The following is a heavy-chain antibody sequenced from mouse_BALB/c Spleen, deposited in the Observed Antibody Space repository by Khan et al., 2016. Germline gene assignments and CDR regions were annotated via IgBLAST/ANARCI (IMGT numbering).Heavy chain of an antibody. J-gene: IGHJ4*01. CDR2: IYPGDGDT. Sequence: QVQLQQSGPELVKPGASVKISCKASGYAFSSSWMNWVKQRPGQGLEWIGRIYPGDGDTNYNGKFKGKATLTAAKSSSTAYMQLSSLTSVDSAVYFCARGYGYGAMDYWGQGTSVTVSS. CDR3: ARGYGYGAMDY. V-gene: IGHV1-82*01. D-gene: IGHD1-2*01. CDR1: GYAFSSSW.